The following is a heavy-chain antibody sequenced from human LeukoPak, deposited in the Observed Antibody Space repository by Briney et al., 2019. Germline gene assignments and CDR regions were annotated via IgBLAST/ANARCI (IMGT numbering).Heavy chain of an antibody. D-gene: IGHD1-26*01. CDR2: IYYSGST. CDR3: GRVFPPWGGSYYYYFDY. J-gene: IGHJ4*02. CDR1: GGSISSGDYY. Sequence: SETLSLTCTVSGGSISSGDYYWSWIRQPPGKGLEWIGYIYYSGSTYYNPSLKSRVTISVDTSKSQSSLKLSSVTAADTAVYYCGRVFPPWGGSYYYYFDYWGQGTLVTVSS. V-gene: IGHV4-30-4*08.